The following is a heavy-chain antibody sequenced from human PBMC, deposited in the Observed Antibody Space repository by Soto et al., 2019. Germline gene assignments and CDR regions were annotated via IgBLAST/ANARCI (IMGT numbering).Heavy chain of an antibody. CDR2: IIPIFGTA. CDR3: ASGAPDCSGGSCYSSDYFDY. J-gene: IGHJ4*02. D-gene: IGHD2-15*01. V-gene: IGHV1-69*06. Sequence: QVQLVQSGAAVKKPGSSVKVSCKASGGTFSSYAISWVRQAPGQGLEWMGGIIPIFGTANYAQKFQGRVTITADKSTSTAYMELSSLRSEDTAVYYCASGAPDCSGGSCYSSDYFDYWGQGNLVTVSS. CDR1: GGTFSSYA.